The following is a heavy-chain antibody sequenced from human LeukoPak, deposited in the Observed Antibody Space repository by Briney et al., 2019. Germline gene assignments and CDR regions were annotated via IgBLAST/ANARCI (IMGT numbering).Heavy chain of an antibody. Sequence: PSQTLSLTCTVSGGSISSGNYYLNWIRQPAGKGLEWIGRIYSRGSTYYNPSLKSRVTISVDRSKNQFSLKLGSVTAADTAVYYCAREGLWFGELSSWFDPWGQGTLVTVSS. D-gene: IGHD3-10*01. J-gene: IGHJ5*02. CDR2: IYSRGST. V-gene: IGHV4-61*02. CDR3: AREGLWFGELSSWFDP. CDR1: GGSISSGNYY.